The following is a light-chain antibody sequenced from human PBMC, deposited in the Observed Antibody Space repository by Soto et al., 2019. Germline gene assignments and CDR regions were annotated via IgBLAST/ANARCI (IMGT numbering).Light chain of an antibody. CDR1: TTDIGNYNY. CDR2: EVS. CDR3: NSYTNSGSFV. V-gene: IGLV2-14*01. Sequence: SALTQPASVSGSLGQSITISCTGTTTDIGNYNYVSWYQQSPGKAPKLLIYEVSNRPSGDSSRFSGSKSGNTASLTISGLRADDEADYYCNSYTNSGSFVFGTGNKVTVL. J-gene: IGLJ1*01.